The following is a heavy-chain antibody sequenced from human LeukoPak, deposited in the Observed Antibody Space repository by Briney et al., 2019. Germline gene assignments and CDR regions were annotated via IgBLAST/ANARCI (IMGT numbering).Heavy chain of an antibody. D-gene: IGHD6-19*01. CDR3: AKDPFLYSSGWYFDY. CDR2: IRYDESSK. J-gene: IGHJ4*02. V-gene: IGHV3-30*02. Sequence: PGGSLRLSCAASGFTFSSYGIHWVRQAPGKGLEWVAFIRYDESSKYYADSVKGRFTISRDNSKNTLYLQMNSLRAEDTAVYYCAKDPFLYSSGWYFDYWGQGTLVTVSS. CDR1: GFTFSSYG.